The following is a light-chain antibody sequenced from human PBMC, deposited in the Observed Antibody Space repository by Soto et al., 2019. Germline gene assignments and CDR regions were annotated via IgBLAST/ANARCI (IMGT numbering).Light chain of an antibody. CDR2: EVS. CDR3: SSYAGSMDVV. Sequence: QSALTQPRSASGSPGQSVTISCTGTSSDVGGYNYVSWYQQHPGKAPKLMIYEVSKRPSGVPDRFSGSKSGNTASLTVSGLQAEDEADYYCSSYAGSMDVVFGGGTKLTVL. V-gene: IGLV2-8*01. J-gene: IGLJ2*01. CDR1: SSDVGGYNY.